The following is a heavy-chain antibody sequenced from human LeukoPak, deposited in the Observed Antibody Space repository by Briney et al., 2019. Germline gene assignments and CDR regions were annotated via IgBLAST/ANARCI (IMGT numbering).Heavy chain of an antibody. V-gene: IGHV1-69*05. CDR2: IIPIFGTA. CDR1: GGTFSSYA. Sequence: SVKVSCKDSGGTFSSYAISWVRQAPGQGLEWMGGIIPIFGTANYAQKFQGRVTITTDESTSTAYMELSSLRSEDTAVYYCARVVCSSTSCPRWFDPWGQGTLVTVSS. D-gene: IGHD2-2*01. J-gene: IGHJ5*02. CDR3: ARVVCSSTSCPRWFDP.